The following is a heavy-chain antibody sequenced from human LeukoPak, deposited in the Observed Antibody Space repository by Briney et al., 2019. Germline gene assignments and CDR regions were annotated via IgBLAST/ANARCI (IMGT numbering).Heavy chain of an antibody. D-gene: IGHD5-24*01. CDR2: ISSSGSTI. J-gene: IGHJ4*02. CDR1: GFTFSDYY. Sequence: PGGSLRLSCAASGFTFSDYYMSWIRQAPGKGLEXXXYISSSGSTIYYADSVKGRFTISRDNAKKSLYLQMNSLRAEDTAVYYCAREVWLQFPEGWVSNWGQGTLVTVSS. V-gene: IGHV3-11*04. CDR3: AREVWLQFPEGWVSN.